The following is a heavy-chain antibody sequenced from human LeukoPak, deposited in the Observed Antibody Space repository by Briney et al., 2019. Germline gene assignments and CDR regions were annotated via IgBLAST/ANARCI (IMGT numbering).Heavy chain of an antibody. CDR3: ASPSIAASRYYYYYMDV. Sequence: ASVKVSCKASGGTFSSYAISWVRQAPGQGLEWMGGIIPIFGTANYAQKFQGRVTITADESTSTAYMELSSLRSEDTAVYYCASPSIAASRYYYYYMDVWGKGTTVTVSS. V-gene: IGHV1-69*13. CDR2: IIPIFGTA. J-gene: IGHJ6*03. D-gene: IGHD6-6*01. CDR1: GGTFSSYA.